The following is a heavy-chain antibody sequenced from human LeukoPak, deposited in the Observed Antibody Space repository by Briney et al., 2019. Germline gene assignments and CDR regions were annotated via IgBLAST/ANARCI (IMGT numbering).Heavy chain of an antibody. D-gene: IGHD3-10*01. J-gene: IGHJ1*01. Sequence: GGSLRLSCAASGFTLSGAWMHWVRQVPGKGLVWVSRINPDGTDIRYADSVKGRFTISRDDAKNTLFLHMNSQRVEDTAVYYCARVFGPGLDEYFHLWGQGTLVTVSS. CDR2: INPDGTDI. V-gene: IGHV3-74*01. CDR1: GFTLSGAW. CDR3: ARVFGPGLDEYFHL.